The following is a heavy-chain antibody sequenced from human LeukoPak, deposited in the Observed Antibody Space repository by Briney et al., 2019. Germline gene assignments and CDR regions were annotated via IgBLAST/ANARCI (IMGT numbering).Heavy chain of an antibody. CDR2: INPNSGGT. CDR1: GYTFSGYF. D-gene: IGHD6-13*01. J-gene: IGHJ4*02. V-gene: IGHV1-2*02. CDR3: ARGGGSSSWYLFHNFDY. Sequence: ASVKVSCKASGYTFSGYFMHWVRQAPGQGLEWMGWINPNSGGTNYAQKFQGRVTMTRDMSISTAYMELSRLRSDDTAVYYCARGGGSSSWYLFHNFDYWGQGTLVTVSS.